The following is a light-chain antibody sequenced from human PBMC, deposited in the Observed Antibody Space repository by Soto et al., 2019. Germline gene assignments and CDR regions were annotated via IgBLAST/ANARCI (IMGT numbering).Light chain of an antibody. J-gene: IGKJ4*01. V-gene: IGKV2-28*01. CDR1: QSLLHSNGYNY. CDR2: LGS. CDR3: MQALQTPI. Sequence: DIVMTQSPLSLPVTPGEPASISCRSSQSLLHSNGYNYLDWYLQKPGQSPQLLIYLGSNRASGGPDRFSDSGSGTDFTLKISRVEAEDVGVYYCMQALQTPIFGGGTKVEIK.